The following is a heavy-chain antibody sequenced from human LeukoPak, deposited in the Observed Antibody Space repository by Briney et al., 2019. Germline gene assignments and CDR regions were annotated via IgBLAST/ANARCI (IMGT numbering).Heavy chain of an antibody. CDR1: GFTFSSYV. Sequence: GGSLRLSCAASGFTFSSYVMSWVRQAPGKGLEWVSLISGGGGNTYYADSVKGRFTISRDNSKNTLYLQMNSLRAEDTAVYYCAKGYYYESGGYYSIDYWGQGTLVTVSS. CDR3: AKGYYYESGGYYSIDY. CDR2: ISGGGGNT. J-gene: IGHJ4*02. V-gene: IGHV3-23*01. D-gene: IGHD3-22*01.